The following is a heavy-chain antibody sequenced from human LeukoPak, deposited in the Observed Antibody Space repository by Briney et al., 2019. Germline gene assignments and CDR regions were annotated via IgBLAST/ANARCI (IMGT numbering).Heavy chain of an antibody. V-gene: IGHV3-23*01. Sequence: PGGSLRLSCATSGFIFTDYWMHWVRQAPGKGLEWVSAISGSGGSTYYADSVKGRFTISRDNSKNSLYLQMNSLRAEDTAVYYCAKPSLPPLTDSRSSHYWGQGTLVTVSS. CDR1: GFIFTDYW. D-gene: IGHD6-6*01. J-gene: IGHJ4*02. CDR3: AKPSLPPLTDSRSSHY. CDR2: ISGSGGST.